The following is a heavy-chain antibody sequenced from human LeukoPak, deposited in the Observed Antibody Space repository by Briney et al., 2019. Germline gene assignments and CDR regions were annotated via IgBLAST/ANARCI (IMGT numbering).Heavy chain of an antibody. CDR3: AKDSPVGIAVAAGGCSS. J-gene: IGHJ5*02. CDR2: ISGTGGST. V-gene: IGHV3-23*01. D-gene: IGHD6-19*01. Sequence: GGSLRLSCAASGFTFSSYAMSWVRQAPGKGLEWVSVISGTGGSTYYADSVKGRFTISRDQSKNTLYLQMNSLRVEDTAIYYCAKDSPVGIAVAAGGCSSWGQGTLVTVSS. CDR1: GFTFSSYA.